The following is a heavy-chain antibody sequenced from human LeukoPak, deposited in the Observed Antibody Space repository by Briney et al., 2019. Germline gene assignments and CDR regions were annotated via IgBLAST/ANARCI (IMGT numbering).Heavy chain of an antibody. J-gene: IGHJ5*02. CDR1: GGSILDSTYY. CDR3: ARQSSGYYYGWFDP. V-gene: IGHV4-39*01. Sequence: KPSETLSLTCTVSGGSILDSTYYWAWIRQPPGKGLEWIATIFYTGNTHYNPSLKSRVTMSVDTVKNQFSLNLNSVTAADTAVYYCARQSSGYYYGWFDPWGQRTLVTVSS. D-gene: IGHD3-22*01. CDR2: IFYTGNT.